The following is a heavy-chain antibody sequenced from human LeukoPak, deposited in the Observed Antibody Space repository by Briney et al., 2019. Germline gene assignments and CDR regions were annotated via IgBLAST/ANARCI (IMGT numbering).Heavy chain of an antibody. CDR3: AKDGIRLGELSPNYYYYYMDV. D-gene: IGHD3-16*02. CDR1: GFTFSSYG. CDR2: ISYDGSNK. Sequence: GGSLRLSCAASGFTFSSYGMHWVRQAPGKGLEWVAVISYDGSNKYYADSVKGRFTISRDNSKNTLYLQMNSLRAEDTAVYYCAKDGIRLGELSPNYYYYYMDVWGKGTTVTVSS. J-gene: IGHJ6*03. V-gene: IGHV3-30*18.